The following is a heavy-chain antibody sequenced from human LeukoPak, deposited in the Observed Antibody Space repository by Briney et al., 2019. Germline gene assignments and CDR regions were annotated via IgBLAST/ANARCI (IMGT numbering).Heavy chain of an antibody. CDR2: INQDGSEN. CDR3: ANRWYYFDY. J-gene: IGHJ4*02. CDR1: GXTLSSYW. D-gene: IGHD4-23*01. V-gene: IGHV3-7*05. Sequence: GGSLRLSCAASGXTLSSYWMTWVRQAPGKGLEWVANINQDGSENHYADSVKGRFTISRDSAKNSLFLQMNSLRAEDTAVYYCANRWYYFDYWGQGTLVTVSS.